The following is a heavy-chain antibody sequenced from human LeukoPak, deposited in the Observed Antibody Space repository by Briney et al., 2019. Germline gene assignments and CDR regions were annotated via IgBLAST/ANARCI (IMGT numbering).Heavy chain of an antibody. CDR3: ARDIAINWFYY. D-gene: IGHD2-15*01. Sequence: PSQTLSLTCTVSGGSISSGSYYWSWIRQPAGKGLEWIGRIYTSGSTNYNPSLKSRVTISVDTSKNQFSLKLSSVTAADTAVYYCARDIAINWFYYWGQGALVTVSS. CDR2: IYTSGST. V-gene: IGHV4-61*02. J-gene: IGHJ5*01. CDR1: GGSISSGSYY.